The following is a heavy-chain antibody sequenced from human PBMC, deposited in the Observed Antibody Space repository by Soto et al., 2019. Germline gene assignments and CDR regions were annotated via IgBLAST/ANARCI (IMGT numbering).Heavy chain of an antibody. D-gene: IGHD1-1*01. V-gene: IGHV1-18*01. CDR2: ISAHNGTT. J-gene: IGHJ4*02. Sequence: QVHLVQSGAEVKKPGASVKVSCKGSGYDFTTYGITWVRQAPGQGLEWMAWISAHNGTTDNAQKLQGRGTVTTDTSTRKAYMELTSLTSDDTDMYYCERGRYGDYWGQGALVTVSS. CDR3: ERGRYGDY. CDR1: GYDFTTYG.